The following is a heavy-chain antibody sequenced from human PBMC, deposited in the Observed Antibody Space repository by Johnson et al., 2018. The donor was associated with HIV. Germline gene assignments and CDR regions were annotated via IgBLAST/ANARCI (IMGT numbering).Heavy chain of an antibody. D-gene: IGHD6-19*01. CDR2: IWYDGSNN. Sequence: VQLVESGGGVAQPGRSLRLSCAASGFTFSSYGMHWVRQAPGKGLEWVAVIWYDGSNNYYADSVKGRFTISRDNSKNTLYLQMNSLRAEDTALYYCGTGRAGQVWDVFDIWGQGTMVTVSS. CDR3: GTGRAGQVWDVFDI. CDR1: GFTFSSYG. J-gene: IGHJ3*02. V-gene: IGHV3-33*01.